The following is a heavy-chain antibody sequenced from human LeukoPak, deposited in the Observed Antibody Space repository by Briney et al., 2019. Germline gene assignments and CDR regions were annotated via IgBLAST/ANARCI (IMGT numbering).Heavy chain of an antibody. CDR3: ANDLGWIQLNLG. CDR1: GFTFSNYA. CDR2: IRANGITT. Sequence: PGGSLRLSCAASGFTFSNYAMSWVRQAPGKGLEWVSGIRANGITTYYADSVKGRFTISRDNSRNMVYLQMNGLRVEDTAIYYCANDLGWIQLNLGRGQGTLVTVSS. V-gene: IGHV3-23*01. J-gene: IGHJ4*02. D-gene: IGHD5-24*01.